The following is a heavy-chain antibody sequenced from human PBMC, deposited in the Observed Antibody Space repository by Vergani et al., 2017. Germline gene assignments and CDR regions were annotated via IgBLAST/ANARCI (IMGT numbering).Heavy chain of an antibody. V-gene: IGHV3-33*01. CDR1: GFTFSSYG. D-gene: IGHD3-16*02. CDR2: IWYDGSNK. Sequence: VQLVESGGGLVQPGRSLRLSCTASGFTFSSYGMHWVRQAPGKGLEWVAVIWYDGSNKYYADSVKGRFTISRDNSKNTLYLQMNSLRAEDTAVYYCARTQLPYYFDYWGQGTLVTVSS. J-gene: IGHJ4*02. CDR3: ARTQLPYYFDY.